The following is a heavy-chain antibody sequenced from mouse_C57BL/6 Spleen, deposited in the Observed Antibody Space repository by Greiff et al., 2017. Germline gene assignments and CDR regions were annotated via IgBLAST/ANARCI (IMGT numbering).Heavy chain of an antibody. CDR2: IYPGSGST. CDR3: ARGYYGSSYGY. V-gene: IGHV1-55*01. D-gene: IGHD1-1*01. CDR1: GYTFTSYW. J-gene: IGHJ2*01. Sequence: VQLQQPGAELVKPGASVKMSCKASGYTFTSYWITWVKQKPGQGLEWIGDIYPGSGSTNYNEKFKSKATLTVDTSSSTAYMQLSSLTSEDSAVYYCARGYYGSSYGYWGQGTTLTVSS.